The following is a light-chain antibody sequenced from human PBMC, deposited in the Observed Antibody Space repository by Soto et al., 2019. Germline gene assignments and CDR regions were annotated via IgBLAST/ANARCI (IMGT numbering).Light chain of an antibody. J-gene: IGLJ3*02. V-gene: IGLV2-8*01. CDR1: GSDIGAYNF. Sequence: QSALAQPPSASGSPGQSVTISCTGSGSDIGAYNFVSWYQQHPGKAPKLMIFGVTERPSGVPDRFSGSKSGNTVSLTVSGLQADDEAVYYCYSYAGRNIWVFGGGTKLTGL. CDR2: GVT. CDR3: YSYAGRNIWV.